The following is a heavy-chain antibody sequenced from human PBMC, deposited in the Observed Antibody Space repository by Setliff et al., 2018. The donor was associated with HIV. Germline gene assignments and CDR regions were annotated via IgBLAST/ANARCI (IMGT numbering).Heavy chain of an antibody. J-gene: IGHJ4*02. CDR1: GDSTSSSSSY. Sequence: SETLSLTCTVSGDSTSSSSSYWGRIRQPPGKGLEWIGSIYYSGSTYYNPSLKSRVTISVETSKNQFSLKLNSVTAADTAVYYCARTRGYTYGYIDSWAQGTLVTVSS. D-gene: IGHD5-18*01. CDR2: IYYSGST. V-gene: IGHV4-39*01. CDR3: ARTRGYTYGYIDS.